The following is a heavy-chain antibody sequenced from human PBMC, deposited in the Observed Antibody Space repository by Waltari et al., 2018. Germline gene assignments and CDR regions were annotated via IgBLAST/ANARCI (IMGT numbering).Heavy chain of an antibody. Sequence: QAQLQQWGAGLLKPSETLSLTCAVYGGSFSGYYWRWIRQPPGKGLEWIGEINHSGSTNYNPSLKSRVTISVDTSKNQFSLKLSSVTAADTAVYYCARGGLYYDSSEEFDYWGQGTLVTVSS. CDR1: GGSFSGYY. J-gene: IGHJ4*02. CDR2: INHSGST. CDR3: ARGGLYYDSSEEFDY. D-gene: IGHD3-3*01. V-gene: IGHV4-34*01.